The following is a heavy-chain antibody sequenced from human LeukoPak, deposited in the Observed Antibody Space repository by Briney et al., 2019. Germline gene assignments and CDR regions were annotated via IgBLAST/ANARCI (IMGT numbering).Heavy chain of an antibody. CDR3: AKDRKQWLVDAFDI. D-gene: IGHD6-19*01. Sequence: PGGSLRLSCAASGFTFSSYGMHWVRQAPGKGPEWVAFIRYDGSNKYYADSVKGRFTISRDNSKNTLYLQMNSLRAEDTAVYYCAKDRKQWLVDAFDIWGQGTMVTVSS. CDR1: GFTFSSYG. CDR2: IRYDGSNK. V-gene: IGHV3-30*02. J-gene: IGHJ3*02.